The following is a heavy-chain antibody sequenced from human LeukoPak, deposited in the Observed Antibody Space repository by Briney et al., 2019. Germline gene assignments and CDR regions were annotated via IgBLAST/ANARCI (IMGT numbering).Heavy chain of an antibody. CDR3: ARGSYYYDSSGPSPLQD. J-gene: IGHJ4*02. Sequence: PSQTLSLTCTVSGGSISSGSYYWSWIRQPAGTGLEWIGRIYTSGSTSYNPSLKSRVTISVDTSKNQFSLKLSSVTAADTAVYYRARGSYYYDSSGPSPLQDWGQGTLVTVSS. D-gene: IGHD3-22*01. CDR1: GGSISSGSYY. V-gene: IGHV4-61*02. CDR2: IYTSGST.